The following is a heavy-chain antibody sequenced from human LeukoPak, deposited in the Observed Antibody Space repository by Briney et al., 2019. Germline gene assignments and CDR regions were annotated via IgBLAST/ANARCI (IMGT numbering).Heavy chain of an antibody. CDR2: IGHSGST. Sequence: PSETLSLTCAVYGGSFSGHYWSWIRQVPGKGLEWIGEIGHSGSTNYNPSLKSRVDISLDRSTTQFSLKVKSVTDTDTGVYFCARGGDGHNHPFDYWGQGTQVTVSS. V-gene: IGHV4-34*01. D-gene: IGHD5-24*01. CDR1: GGSFSGHY. J-gene: IGHJ4*02. CDR3: ARGGDGHNHPFDY.